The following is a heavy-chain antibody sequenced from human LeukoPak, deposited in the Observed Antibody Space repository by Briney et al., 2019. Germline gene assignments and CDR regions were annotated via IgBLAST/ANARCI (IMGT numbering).Heavy chain of an antibody. Sequence: GGSLRLSCAASGFTFSSYWMSWVRQAPGKGLEWVANIKQDGSEKYYVDSVKGRFTISRDNAKNSLYLQMNSLRAEDTAVYYCASMYWNDAAGNIFCLYDYWGQGTLVTVSS. D-gene: IGHD1-1*01. J-gene: IGHJ4*02. V-gene: IGHV3-7*01. CDR3: ASMYWNDAAGNIFCLYDY. CDR1: GFTFSSYW. CDR2: IKQDGSEK.